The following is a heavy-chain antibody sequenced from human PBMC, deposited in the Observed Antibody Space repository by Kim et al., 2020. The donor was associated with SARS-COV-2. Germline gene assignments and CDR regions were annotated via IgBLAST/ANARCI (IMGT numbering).Heavy chain of an antibody. CDR1: GYTFTNYY. V-gene: IGHV1-46*01. D-gene: IGHD3-10*01. J-gene: IGHJ4*01. Sequence: ASVKVSCKASGYTFTNYYMHWVRQAPGQGLEWMGIVLPGGGGSRYAQQFQGRVTMTRDTSTSTVYMELSSLRSEDAAVYYCATNDLCFGELCLDNWGQGSLVTVSS. CDR2: VLPGGGGS. CDR3: ATNDLCFGELCLDN.